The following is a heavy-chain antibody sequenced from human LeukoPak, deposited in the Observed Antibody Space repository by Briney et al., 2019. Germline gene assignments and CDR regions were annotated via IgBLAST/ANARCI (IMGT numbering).Heavy chain of an antibody. CDR1: GGSISSGGYY. CDR2: IYYSGST. J-gene: IGHJ6*02. V-gene: IGHV4-31*03. Sequence: SQTLSLTCTVSGGSISSGGYYWSWIRQHPGKGLEWIGYIYYSGSTYYNPSLKSRVTISVDTSKNQFSLKLSSVTAADTAVYYCARVHCSGGSCCNYYYYYGMDVWGQGTTVTVSS. CDR3: ARVHCSGGSCCNYYYYYGMDV. D-gene: IGHD2-15*01.